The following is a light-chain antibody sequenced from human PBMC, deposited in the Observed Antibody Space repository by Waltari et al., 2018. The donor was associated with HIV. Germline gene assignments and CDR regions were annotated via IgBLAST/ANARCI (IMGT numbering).Light chain of an antibody. CDR2: EVN. CDR3: SSFAAGGTQV. CDR1: SRDVGASNS. Sequence: QSALTQPPPVSASTGQSRTISCSGTSRDVGASNSVSWYQLHPGKAPQLLIFEVNNRPSGVSIRFSGSKSGNTASLTISGLQTEDEADYYCSSFAAGGTQVFGTGTKVTV. V-gene: IGLV2-14*01. J-gene: IGLJ1*01.